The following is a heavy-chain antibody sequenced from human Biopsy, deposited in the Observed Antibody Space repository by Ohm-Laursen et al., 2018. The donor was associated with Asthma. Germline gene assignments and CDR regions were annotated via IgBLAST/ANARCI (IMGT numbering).Heavy chain of an antibody. V-gene: IGHV3-30*03. D-gene: IGHD3-3*01. CDR3: ASRGGDFWSGYYMDY. J-gene: IGHJ4*02. CDR2: IYFDGRYE. CDR1: GFSFGSFG. Sequence: SLRLSCAASGFSFGSFGMHWVRQVPGKGPEWVALIYFDGRYEYYADSVKGRFTISRDNPMKRLYLQMSSLTAEDTAVYYCASRGGDFWSGYYMDYWGQGTLVTVSS.